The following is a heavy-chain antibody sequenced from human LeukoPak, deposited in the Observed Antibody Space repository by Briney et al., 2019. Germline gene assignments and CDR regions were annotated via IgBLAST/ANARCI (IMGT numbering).Heavy chain of an antibody. D-gene: IGHD6-19*01. J-gene: IGHJ4*02. CDR1: GFTFRRYA. CDR3: ARAYSSGWDY. CDR2: ISYDGSNK. Sequence: GGSLRLSCAASGFTFRRYAMHWVRQAPGKGLEWVAVISYDGSNKYYADSVKGRFTISRDNSKNTLFLQMNSLRAEDTAVYYCARAYSSGWDYWGQGTLVTVSS. V-gene: IGHV3-30-3*01.